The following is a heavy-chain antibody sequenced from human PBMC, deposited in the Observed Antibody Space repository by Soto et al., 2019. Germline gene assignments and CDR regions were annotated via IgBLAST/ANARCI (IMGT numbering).Heavy chain of an antibody. J-gene: IGHJ4*02. CDR3: ARGAYSAFDY. Sequence: PSQTLSLTFAISGGSLSTNGVAWNWLRQSPSRGLEWLGRTYYRSKWYSHYAVSVQSRISVNPDTSRNQFSLQLNSVTPEDTAVYYCARGAYSAFDYWGQGSLVTVSS. D-gene: IGHD2-21*01. V-gene: IGHV6-1*01. CDR2: TYYRSKWYS. CDR1: GGSLSTNGVA.